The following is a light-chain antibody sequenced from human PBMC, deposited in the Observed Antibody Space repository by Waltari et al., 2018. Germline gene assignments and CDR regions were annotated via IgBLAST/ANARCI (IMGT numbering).Light chain of an antibody. CDR1: QSISSY. V-gene: IGKV1-39*01. Sequence: DIQMTQSPSSLSASVGDRVTITCRASQSISSYLNWYQQKPGKAPKLLIYAASSLQSGVPSRFSGSGSGTDFTLNISSLQPEDFATYYCQQSYSTPTFGGGTKVEIK. CDR2: AAS. J-gene: IGKJ4*01. CDR3: QQSYSTPT.